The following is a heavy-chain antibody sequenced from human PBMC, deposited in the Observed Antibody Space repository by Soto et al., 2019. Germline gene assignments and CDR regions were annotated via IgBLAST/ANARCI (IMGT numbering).Heavy chain of an antibody. D-gene: IGHD1-1*01. V-gene: IGHV4-59*01. CDR2: IHYTGST. CDR3: ARDLTISSTDGPLDP. CDR1: GGSMSRYY. J-gene: IGHJ5*02. Sequence: SETLSLTGTVSGGSMSRYYWTWIRQPPGKGLEWIGNIHYTGSTNYNPSLKSRVTILLGTSTSQFSLKVSSVTAADTAVYYCARDLTISSTDGPLDPWGHGTLVTVSS.